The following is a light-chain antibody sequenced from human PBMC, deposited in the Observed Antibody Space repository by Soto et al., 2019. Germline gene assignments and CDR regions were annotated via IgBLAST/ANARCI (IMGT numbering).Light chain of an antibody. Sequence: EIAMTQSPATLSVSPGERATLSCRASQSVSSNYVAWYQQKPRQAPRLLIYGAFSRASGIPDRFSGRGSGTDFTLTISRLEPEDFADYYCQQYGTSPAWTFGQGTKVDI. V-gene: IGKV3-20*01. J-gene: IGKJ1*01. CDR2: GAF. CDR3: QQYGTSPAWT. CDR1: QSVSSNY.